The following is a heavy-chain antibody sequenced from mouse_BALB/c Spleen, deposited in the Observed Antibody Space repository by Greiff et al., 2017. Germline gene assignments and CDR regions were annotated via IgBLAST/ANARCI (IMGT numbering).Heavy chain of an antibody. CDR1: GFNIKDYY. D-gene: IGHD3-1*01. CDR3: ARGGSSCPFAY. CDR2: IDPENGNT. V-gene: IGHV14-1*02. J-gene: IGHJ3*01. Sequence: VQLQQSGAELVRPGASVKLSCKASGFNIKDYYMHWVKQRPEQGLEWIGWIDPENGNTIYDPKFQGKASITADTSSNTAYLQLSSLTSEDTAVYYCARGGSSCPFAYWGQGTLVTVSA.